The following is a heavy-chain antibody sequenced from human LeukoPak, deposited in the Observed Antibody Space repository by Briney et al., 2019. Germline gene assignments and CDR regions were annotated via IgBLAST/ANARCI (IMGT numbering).Heavy chain of an antibody. CDR3: ARHSYFYGSGPYAFDI. D-gene: IGHD3-10*01. V-gene: IGHV4-61*02. CDR2: IYTSGST. CDR1: GGSISSGSYY. J-gene: IGHJ3*02. Sequence: SETLSLTCTVSGGSISSGSYYWSWIRQPAGKGLEWIGRIYTSGSTNYNPSLKSRVTISVDTSKNQFSLKLSSVTAADTAVYYCARHSYFYGSGPYAFDIWGQGTMVTVSS.